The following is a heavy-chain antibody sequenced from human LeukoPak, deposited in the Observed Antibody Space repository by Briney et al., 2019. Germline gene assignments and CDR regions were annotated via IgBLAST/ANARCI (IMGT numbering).Heavy chain of an antibody. CDR1: GGSISSYY. CDR2: IYYSGST. Sequence: PSETLSLTCTVSGGSISSYYWSWIRQPPGKGLEWIGYIYYSGSTNYNPSLKSRVTISVDTSKNQFSLKLSSVTAADTAVYYCARDGEAADYWGQGTLVTVSS. V-gene: IGHV4-59*01. D-gene: IGHD6-13*01. CDR3: ARDGEAADY. J-gene: IGHJ4*02.